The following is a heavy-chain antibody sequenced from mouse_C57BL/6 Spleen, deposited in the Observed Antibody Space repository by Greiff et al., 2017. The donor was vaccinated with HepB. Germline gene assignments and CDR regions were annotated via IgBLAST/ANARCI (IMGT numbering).Heavy chain of an antibody. D-gene: IGHD1-1*01. V-gene: IGHV1-26*01. CDR2: INPNNGGT. Sequence: VQLKQSGPELVKPGASVKISCKASGYTFTDYYMNWVKQSHGKSLEWIGDINPNNGGTSYNQKFKGKATLTVDKSSSTAYMELRSLTSEDSAVYYCARPYYYGSSYSYWYFDVWGTGTTVTVSS. CDR3: ARPYYYGSSYSYWYFDV. CDR1: GYTFTDYY. J-gene: IGHJ1*03.